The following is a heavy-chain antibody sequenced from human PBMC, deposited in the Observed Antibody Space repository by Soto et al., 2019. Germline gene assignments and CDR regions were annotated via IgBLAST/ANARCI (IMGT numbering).Heavy chain of an antibody. J-gene: IGHJ3*02. CDR3: ATEWEQQWLIWGAFDI. CDR1: GYTLTELS. D-gene: IGHD6-19*01. CDR2: FDPEDGET. V-gene: IGHV1-24*01. Sequence: ASVKVSCKVSGYTLTELSMHWVRQAPGKGLEWMGGFDPEDGETIYAQKFQGRVTMTEDTSTDTAYMELSSLRSEDTAVYYCATEWEQQWLIWGAFDIWGQGTMVTVSS.